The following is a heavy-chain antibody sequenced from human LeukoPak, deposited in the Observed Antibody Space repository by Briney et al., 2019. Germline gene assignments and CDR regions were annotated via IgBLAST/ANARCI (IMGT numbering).Heavy chain of an antibody. J-gene: IGHJ5*02. CDR1: GGSISSYY. D-gene: IGHD2-8*01. Sequence: PSETLSLTCTVSGGSISSYYWSWIRQPPGKGLEWIGYIYYSGSTNYNPSLKSRVTISVDTSKNQFSLKLSSVTAADTAVYYCAREGVYAKGYNWFDPWGQGTPVTVSS. CDR2: IYYSGST. V-gene: IGHV4-59*01. CDR3: AREGVYAKGYNWFDP.